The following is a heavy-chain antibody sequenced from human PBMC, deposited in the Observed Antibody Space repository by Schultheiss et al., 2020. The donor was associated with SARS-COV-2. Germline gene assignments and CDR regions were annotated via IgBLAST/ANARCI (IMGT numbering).Heavy chain of an antibody. CDR1: GFTFSSYS. Sequence: GGSLRLSCAASGFTFSSYSMNWVRQAPGKGLEWVSSISSSSSYIYYADSVKGRFTISRDNAKNSLYLQMNSLRAEDTAVYYCARRDGYNVGGFYYYYYGMDVWGQGTTVTVSS. CDR2: ISSSSSYI. CDR3: ARRDGYNVGGFYYYYYGMDV. V-gene: IGHV3-21*01. D-gene: IGHD5-24*01. J-gene: IGHJ6*02.